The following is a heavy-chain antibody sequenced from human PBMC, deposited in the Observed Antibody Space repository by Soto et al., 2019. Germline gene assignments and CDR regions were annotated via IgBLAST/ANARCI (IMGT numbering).Heavy chain of an antibody. CDR1: GGSFSGYY. J-gene: IGHJ5*02. V-gene: IGHV4-34*01. D-gene: IGHD3-3*01. Sequence: PSETLSLTCAVYGGSFSGYYCSWIRHPPGKGREWNGEIYHSGSTNYNPTLKRRVPISVDTSKNQSSLKLSSVTAGDTAVYYCARGNYDFCSGYLTSFDPWAKGP. CDR3: ARGNYDFCSGYLTSFDP. CDR2: IYHSGST.